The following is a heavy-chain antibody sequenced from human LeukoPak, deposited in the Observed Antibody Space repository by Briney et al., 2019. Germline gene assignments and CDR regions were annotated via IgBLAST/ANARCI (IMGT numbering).Heavy chain of an antibody. CDR3: AKYNIGWNFGS. V-gene: IGHV3-15*01. J-gene: IGHJ4*02. CDR2: IKSKTEGGPT. D-gene: IGHD6-19*01. CDR1: GLTLSTPW. Sequence: RGSLRLSCTATGLTLSTPWMSWVRQAPGKGLEWVGRIKSKTEGGPTDYAARVEGRFPISIDDSKNTLYLQMNSLTTGDTAVYYCAKYNIGWNFGSWGQGTLVTVSS.